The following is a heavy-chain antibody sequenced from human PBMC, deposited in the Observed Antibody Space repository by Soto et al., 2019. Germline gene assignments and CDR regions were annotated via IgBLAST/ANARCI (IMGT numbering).Heavy chain of an antibody. CDR3: ARDSRNTKLGLYYYYMDV. D-gene: IGHD1-1*01. Sequence: GGSLRLSCAASGCTFSSYSMNWVRQAPGKGLEWVSYISSSSSTIYYADSVKGRFTISRDNAKNSLYLQMNSLRAEDTAVYYCARDSRNTKLGLYYYYMDVWGKGTTVTVSS. V-gene: IGHV3-48*01. CDR2: ISSSSSTI. CDR1: GCTFSSYS. J-gene: IGHJ6*03.